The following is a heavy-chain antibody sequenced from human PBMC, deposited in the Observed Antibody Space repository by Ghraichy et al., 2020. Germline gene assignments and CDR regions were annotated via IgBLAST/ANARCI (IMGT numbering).Heavy chain of an antibody. D-gene: IGHD5-18*01. J-gene: IGHJ4*02. CDR1: GFILSKYA. Sequence: GGSLRLSCAASGFILSKYAMHWVRQAPGKGLEWVAVISYDGKNKHYADSVKGRFTISRDNSKNTLYPQMNSLRAEDTAVYYCARDSSFTADYYFDYWGQGTLVTVSS. CDR2: ISYDGKNK. V-gene: IGHV3-30*04. CDR3: ARDSSFTADYYFDY.